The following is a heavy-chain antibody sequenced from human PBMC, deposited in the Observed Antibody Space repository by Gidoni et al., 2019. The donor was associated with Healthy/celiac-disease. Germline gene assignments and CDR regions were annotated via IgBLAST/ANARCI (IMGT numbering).Heavy chain of an antibody. D-gene: IGHD3-10*01. CDR2: IIPIFGTA. CDR3: AREMGTYGSGTTDY. J-gene: IGHJ4*02. V-gene: IGHV1-69*01. Sequence: IIPIFGTANYAQKFQGRVTITADESTSTAYMELSSLRSEDTAVYYCAREMGTYGSGTTDYWGQGTLVTVSS.